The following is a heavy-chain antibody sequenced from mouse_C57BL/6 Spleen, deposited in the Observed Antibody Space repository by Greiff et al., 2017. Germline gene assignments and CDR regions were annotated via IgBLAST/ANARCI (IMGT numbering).Heavy chain of an antibody. CDR3: ARYYYGSNYFDY. CDR2: INPNNGGT. D-gene: IGHD1-1*01. Sequence: VQLQQSGPELVKPGASVKMSCKASGYTFTDYNMHWVKQSHGKSLEWIGYINPNNGGTSYNQKFKGKATLTVNKSSSTAYMELRSLTSEDSAVYYCARYYYGSNYFDYWGQGTTLTVSS. CDR1: GYTFTDYN. J-gene: IGHJ2*01. V-gene: IGHV1-22*01.